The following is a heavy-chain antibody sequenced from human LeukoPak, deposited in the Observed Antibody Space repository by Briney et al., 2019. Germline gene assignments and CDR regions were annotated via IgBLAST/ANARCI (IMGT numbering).Heavy chain of an antibody. CDR1: GGSISSYY. D-gene: IGHD3-3*01. Sequence: SETLSLTCTVSGGSISSYYWSWIRQPPGRGLEWIGYIYYSGSTNYNPSLKSRVTISVDTSKNQFSLKLSSVTAADTAVYYCARGGDFWSGYYSWFDPWGQGTLVTVSS. CDR3: ARGGDFWSGYYSWFDP. J-gene: IGHJ5*02. CDR2: IYYSGST. V-gene: IGHV4-59*01.